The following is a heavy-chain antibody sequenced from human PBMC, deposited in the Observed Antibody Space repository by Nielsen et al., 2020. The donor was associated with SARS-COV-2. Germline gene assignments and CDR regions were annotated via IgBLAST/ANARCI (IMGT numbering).Heavy chain of an antibody. CDR3: ARDVSSIGDY. CDR1: GFIFSDYW. J-gene: IGHJ4*02. Sequence: GESLKISYAASGFIFSDYWMHWVRQAPGKGLLWVSHITSDGSITGYADSVKGRFTVSRDNAKNMLYLHMNNVRVEDTAMYYCARDVSSIGDYWGQGTLVTVSS. D-gene: IGHD6-6*01. CDR2: ITSDGSIT. V-gene: IGHV3-74*01.